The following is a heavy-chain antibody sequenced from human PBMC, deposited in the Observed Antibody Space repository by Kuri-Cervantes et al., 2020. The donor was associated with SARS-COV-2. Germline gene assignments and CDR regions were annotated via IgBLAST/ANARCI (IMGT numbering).Heavy chain of an antibody. J-gene: IGHJ6*02. CDR2: INPAGGDT. V-gene: IGHV1-46*03. Sequence: GESLKISCQVSGYTFINYYMHWVRQAPGQGLEWMGMINPAGGDTNYAQKFQGRVTMTRDTSTRTVYMELTSLRSENTAIYYCTRAGDIVVVPYYGMDVWGQGTTVTVSS. D-gene: IGHD2-15*01. CDR1: GYTFINYY. CDR3: TRAGDIVVVPYYGMDV.